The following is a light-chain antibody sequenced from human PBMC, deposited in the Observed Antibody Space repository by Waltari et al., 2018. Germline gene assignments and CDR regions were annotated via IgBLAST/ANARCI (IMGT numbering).Light chain of an antibody. V-gene: IGLV3-1*01. CDR1: NWGDKF. CDR2: QDN. CDR3: QAWDSSTYVV. Sequence: FALSQPPSVSVSPGQTASITCSADNWGDKFASWYQQKPGQSPLLVIYQDNKRPSGIPERFSGSNSGNTATLTISGPQAVDEADYYCQAWDSSTYVVFGGGTKLTVL. J-gene: IGLJ2*01.